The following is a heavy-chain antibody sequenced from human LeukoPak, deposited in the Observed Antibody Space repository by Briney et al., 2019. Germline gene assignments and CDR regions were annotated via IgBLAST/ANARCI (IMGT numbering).Heavy chain of an antibody. CDR3: AINSAAYCGGDCYSPYYFDY. CDR2: INPNRGGT. V-gene: IGHV1-2*06. CDR1: GYTFTDYY. D-gene: IGHD2-21*02. J-gene: IGHJ4*02. Sequence: GASVKVSCKASGYTFTDYYMHWVRQAPGQGLEWMGRINPNRGGTNYAQKFQGRVTMTRDTSISTAYLELSRLRSDDTAVYYCAINSAAYCGGDCYSPYYFDYWGQGTLVTVSS.